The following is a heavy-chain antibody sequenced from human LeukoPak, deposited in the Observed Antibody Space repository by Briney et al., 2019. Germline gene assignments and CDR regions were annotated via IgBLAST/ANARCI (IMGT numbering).Heavy chain of an antibody. J-gene: IGHJ5*02. Sequence: AAVKVSCKASGYTYTTDGISWVRQAPGQGLEWMGWIDTYRGKPNYPQKFQGRVTMTSDTSTSTAYMELRSLRSDDTAVYYCARDRGIAEADSFDPWGQGTLVTVSS. CDR2: IDTYRGKP. D-gene: IGHD6-13*01. V-gene: IGHV1-18*01. CDR1: GYTYTTDG. CDR3: ARDRGIAEADSFDP.